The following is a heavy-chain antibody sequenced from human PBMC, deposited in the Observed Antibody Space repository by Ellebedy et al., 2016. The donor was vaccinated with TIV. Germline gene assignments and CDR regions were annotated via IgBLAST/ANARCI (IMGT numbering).Heavy chain of an antibody. D-gene: IGHD6-19*01. CDR1: GGSSSGSY. CDR2: LNHSGTI. J-gene: IGHJ6*03. CDR3: ARGTESRNGGWSGGRRVYFYFYYMDV. Sequence: MPSETLSLTCAVYGGSSSGSYWTWIRQAPGQGLEWIGELNHSGTIKYNPSLESRVTMSTDRSKNQHSLRLRSVTAADTAVYFWARGTESRNGGWSGGRRVYFYFYYMDVWGKGTTVTVSS. V-gene: IGHV4-34*01.